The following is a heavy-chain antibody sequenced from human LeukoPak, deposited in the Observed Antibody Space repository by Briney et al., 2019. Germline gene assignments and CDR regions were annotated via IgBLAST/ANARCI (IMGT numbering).Heavy chain of an antibody. Sequence: ASMKVSCKASGYTFTSYYMHWVRQAPGQGLEWMGIINPSGGSTSYAQKFQGRVTMTRDTSTSTVYMELSSLRSEDTAVYYCARDLSGYSYGNYFDYWGQGTLVTVSS. CDR1: GYTFTSYY. V-gene: IGHV1-46*01. D-gene: IGHD5-18*01. CDR2: INPSGGST. CDR3: ARDLSGYSYGNYFDY. J-gene: IGHJ4*02.